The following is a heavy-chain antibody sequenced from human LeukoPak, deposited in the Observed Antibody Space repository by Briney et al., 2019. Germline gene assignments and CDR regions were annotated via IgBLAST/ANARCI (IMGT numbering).Heavy chain of an antibody. CDR2: INPNSGGT. CDR1: GYTFTGYY. V-gene: IGHV1-2*06. Sequence: ASVKVSCKASGYTFTGYYMHWVRQAPGQGLEWMGRINPNSGGTNYAQKFQGRVTMTRDTSISTAYMELSRLRSDDTAVYYCARVLYCYDSSGLRPLGYWGQGTLVTVSS. J-gene: IGHJ4*02. D-gene: IGHD3-22*01. CDR3: ARVLYCYDSSGLRPLGY.